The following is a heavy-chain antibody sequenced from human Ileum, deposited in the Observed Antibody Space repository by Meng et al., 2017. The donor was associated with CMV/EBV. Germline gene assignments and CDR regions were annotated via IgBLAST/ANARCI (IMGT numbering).Heavy chain of an antibody. Sequence: GESLKISCAASGFTFSSYSMNWVRQAPGKGLEWVSSISSTGTYIYYADSLKGRFTISRDNAKNSLYLQMNSLRAEDTAVYYCARGGMGQLWFPHFDYWGQGTLGTV. CDR2: ISSTGTYI. V-gene: IGHV3-21*01. J-gene: IGHJ4*02. D-gene: IGHD3-10*01. CDR1: GFTFSSYS. CDR3: ARGGMGQLWFPHFDY.